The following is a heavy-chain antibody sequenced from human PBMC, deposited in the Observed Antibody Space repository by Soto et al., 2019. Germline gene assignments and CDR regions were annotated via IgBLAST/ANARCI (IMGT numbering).Heavy chain of an antibody. V-gene: IGHV3-30*18. CDR3: GKDVGDYVPYYYGGDV. CDR1: GFTFKTHA. Sequence: QVQLVESGGGVVQPGTSLRLSCAASGFTFKTHAMHWVRQAPGKGLEWMAVIAYDGNEKFYADSVKGRFTISRENSKNALYLQINTLRNGDTAVYYCGKDVGDYVPYYYGGDVWGQGTTVTVSS. D-gene: IGHD3-10*01. CDR2: IAYDGNEK. J-gene: IGHJ6*02.